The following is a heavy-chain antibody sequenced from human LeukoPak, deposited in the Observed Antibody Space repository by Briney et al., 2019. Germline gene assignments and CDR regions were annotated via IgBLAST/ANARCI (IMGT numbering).Heavy chain of an antibody. J-gene: IGHJ6*02. Sequence: PGGSLSLSCTASGFTFDDYAMHWVRQAPGKGLEWVSGISWRTGNIAYADSVKGRFTNSRDNAKNSLYLQMNSLRDEDTALYYCVKDTRREFQRNKYYYYYGMDVWGQGTTVTVSS. D-gene: IGHD3-10*01. CDR3: VKDTRREFQRNKYYYYYGMDV. CDR2: ISWRTGNI. CDR1: GFTFDDYA. V-gene: IGHV3-9*01.